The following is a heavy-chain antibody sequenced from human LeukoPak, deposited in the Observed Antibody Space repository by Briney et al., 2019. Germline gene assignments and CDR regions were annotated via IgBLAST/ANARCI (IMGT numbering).Heavy chain of an antibody. J-gene: IGHJ6*03. CDR1: GGSFSGYY. V-gene: IGHV4-34*01. CDR2: ITHSGST. Sequence: SETLSLTCAVYGGSFSGYYWSWIRQPPGKGLEWIGEITHSGSTNYNPSLKSRVTISVDTSKNQFSLKLSSVTAADTAVYYCARDSVLMVYARYYYYMDVWGKGTTVTVSS. CDR3: ARDSVLMVYARYYYYMDV. D-gene: IGHD2-8*01.